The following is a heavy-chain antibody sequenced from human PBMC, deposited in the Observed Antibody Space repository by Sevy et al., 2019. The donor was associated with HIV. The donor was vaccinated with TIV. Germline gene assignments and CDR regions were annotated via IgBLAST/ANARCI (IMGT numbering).Heavy chain of an antibody. CDR2: ISGSDGST. J-gene: IGHJ6*03. Sequence: GESLKISCAASGFSFSSYAMTWVRQAPGKGLEWVSGISGSDGSTYYADSVKGRFSISRDNSKNTLYVQMNSLRAEDTAVYYCAKAPSTTVTSYYMDVWGKGTTVTVSS. D-gene: IGHD4-17*01. CDR1: GFSFSSYA. CDR3: AKAPSTTVTSYYMDV. V-gene: IGHV3-23*01.